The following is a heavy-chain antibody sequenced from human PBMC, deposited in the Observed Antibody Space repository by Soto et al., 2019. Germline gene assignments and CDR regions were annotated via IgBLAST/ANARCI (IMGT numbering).Heavy chain of an antibody. D-gene: IGHD6-13*01. CDR2: IIPIFGTA. V-gene: IGHV1-69*13. CDR3: ARRRTAAAGRGVSNWFDP. J-gene: IGHJ5*02. Sequence: ASVKVSCKASGGTFSSYAISWVRQAPGQGLEWMGGIIPIFGTANYAQKFQGRVTITADESTSTAYMELSSLRSEDTAVYYCARRRTAAAGRGVSNWFDPWGQGTLVTVSS. CDR1: GGTFSSYA.